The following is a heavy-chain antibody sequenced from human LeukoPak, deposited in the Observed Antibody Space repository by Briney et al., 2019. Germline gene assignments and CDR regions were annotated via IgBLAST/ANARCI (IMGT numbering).Heavy chain of an antibody. D-gene: IGHD3-10*01. CDR2: ISGSGGST. V-gene: IGHV3-23*01. CDR1: GFTFSSYA. CDR3: TTDQVAPHLWFGELLSQDY. Sequence: PGGSLRLSCAASGFTFSSYAMSWVRQAPGKGLEWVSAISGSGGSTYYADSVKGRFTISRDNAKNTLYLQMNSLKTEDTAVYYCTTDQVAPHLWFGELLSQDYWGQGTLVTVSS. J-gene: IGHJ4*02.